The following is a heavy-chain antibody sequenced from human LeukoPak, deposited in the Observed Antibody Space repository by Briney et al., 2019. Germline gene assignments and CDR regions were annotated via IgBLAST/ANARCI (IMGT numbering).Heavy chain of an antibody. V-gene: IGHV3-15*01. J-gene: IGHJ6*03. CDR2: IKSKTDGGTT. D-gene: IGHD1-14*01. Sequence: GESLRLSCAASGFTFSNAWMSWVRQAPGKGLEWVGRIKSKTDGGTTDYAAPVKGRFTISRDDSKNTLYLQMNSLKTEDTAVYYCTTNNNYYYYYYMDVWGKGTTVTISS. CDR1: GFTFSNAW. CDR3: TTNNNYYYYYYMDV.